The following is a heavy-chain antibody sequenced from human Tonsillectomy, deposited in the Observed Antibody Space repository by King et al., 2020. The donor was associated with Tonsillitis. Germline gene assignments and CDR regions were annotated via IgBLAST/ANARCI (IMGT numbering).Heavy chain of an antibody. CDR3: ARDERDCRSTGCYAVDHYGMDV. CDR1: GFTFSSYS. CDR2: ISSSSSTI. V-gene: IGHV3-48*02. J-gene: IGHJ6*02. Sequence: VQLVESGGGLVQPGGSLRLSCAASGFTFSSYSMNWVRQAPGKGLEWVSYISSSSSTIYYADSVKGRFTISRDNAKNSLYLQMNSLRDEDTAVYYCARDERDCRSTGCYAVDHYGMDVWGQGTTVTVSS. D-gene: IGHD2-2*01.